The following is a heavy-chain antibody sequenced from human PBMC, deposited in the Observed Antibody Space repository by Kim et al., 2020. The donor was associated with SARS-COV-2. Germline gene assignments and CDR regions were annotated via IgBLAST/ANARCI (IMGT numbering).Heavy chain of an antibody. V-gene: IGHV4-61*01. CDR3: ARDHLPPRYSGLPGDAFDI. D-gene: IGHD5-12*01. J-gene: IGHJ3*02. Sequence: SETLSLTCTVSGGSVSSGSYYWSWIRQPPGKGLEWIGYIYYSGSTNYNPSLKSRVTISVDTSKNQFSLKLSSVTAADTAVYYCARDHLPPRYSGLPGDAFDIWGQGTMVTVSS. CDR2: IYYSGST. CDR1: GGSVSSGSYY.